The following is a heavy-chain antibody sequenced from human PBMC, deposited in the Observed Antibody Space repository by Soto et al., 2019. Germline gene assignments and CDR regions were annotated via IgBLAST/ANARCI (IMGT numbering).Heavy chain of an antibody. CDR3: ARAGGDTDCSGGSCQGALFALDY. Sequence: QVQLVESGGGVVQPGRSLRLSCAASGFTFSSYGMHWVRQAPGKGLEWVAVIWYDGSNKYYADSVKGRFTISRDNSKNTLYLKMNSLRAEDTAVYYCARAGGDTDCSGGSCQGALFALDYWGQGTLVTVSS. CDR1: GFTFSSYG. V-gene: IGHV3-33*01. D-gene: IGHD2-15*01. CDR2: IWYDGSNK. J-gene: IGHJ4*02.